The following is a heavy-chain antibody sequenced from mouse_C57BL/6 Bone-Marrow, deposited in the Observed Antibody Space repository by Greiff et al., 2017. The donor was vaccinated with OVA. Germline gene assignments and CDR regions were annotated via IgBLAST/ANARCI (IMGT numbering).Heavy chain of an antibody. V-gene: IGHV3-3*01. CDR1: GFSINSDCY. D-gene: IGHD2-4*01. Sequence: EVMLVESGPSLVRPSQTLSLTCTVTGFSINSDCYWIWIRQFPGNNLEYIGYTFYSGITYYNPSLESRAYITRDTSKNQFSLKLSSVTTEDTATYYCARGYDSYWYFDVWGTGTTVTVSS. J-gene: IGHJ1*03. CDR3: ARGYDSYWYFDV. CDR2: TFYSGIT.